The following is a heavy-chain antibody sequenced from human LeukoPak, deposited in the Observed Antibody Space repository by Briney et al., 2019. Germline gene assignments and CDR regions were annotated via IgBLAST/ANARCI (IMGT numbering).Heavy chain of an antibody. J-gene: IGHJ3*02. CDR2: INPNSGGT. D-gene: IGHD1-26*01. V-gene: IGHV1-2*02. CDR3: ASGSYARDAFDI. CDR1: GYTFTVYY. Sequence: ASVKVSCKASGYTFTVYYMHWVRQAPGQGLGWMGWINPNSGGTNDAQKFQCRVTMTRDTSISTAYMELSRLRSDDTAVYYCASGSYARDAFDIWGQGTMVTVSS.